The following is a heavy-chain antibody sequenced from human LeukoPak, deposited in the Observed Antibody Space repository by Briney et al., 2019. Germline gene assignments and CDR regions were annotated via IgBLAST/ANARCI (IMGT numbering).Heavy chain of an antibody. CDR3: ARDIGGSYYVF. CDR2: INPSGGST. V-gene: IGHV1-46*01. Sequence: ASVKXXCKASGYTFTSYYMHWVRQAPGQGLEWMGIINPSGGSTSYAQKFQGRVTMTRDTSTSTVYMELSSLRSEDTAVYYCARDIGGSYYVFWGQGTLVTVSS. D-gene: IGHD1-26*01. CDR1: GYTFTSYY. J-gene: IGHJ4*02.